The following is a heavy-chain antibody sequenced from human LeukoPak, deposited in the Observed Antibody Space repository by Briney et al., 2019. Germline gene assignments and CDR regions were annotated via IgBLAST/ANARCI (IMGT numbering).Heavy chain of an antibody. CDR3: ARVADIAAAGTPPRD. D-gene: IGHD6-13*01. CDR1: GGSFSGYY. Sequence: PSETLSLTCAVYGGSFSGYYWSWIRQPPGKGLEWIGEINHSGSTNYNPSLKSRVTISVDTSKNQFSLKLSSVTAADTAVYYCARVADIAAAGTPPRDWGQGTLVTVSS. V-gene: IGHV4-34*01. CDR2: INHSGST. J-gene: IGHJ4*02.